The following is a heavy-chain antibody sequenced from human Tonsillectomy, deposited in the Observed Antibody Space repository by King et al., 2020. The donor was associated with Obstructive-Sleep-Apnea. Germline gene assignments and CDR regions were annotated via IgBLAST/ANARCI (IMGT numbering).Heavy chain of an antibody. V-gene: IGHV3-30*18. CDR2: ISYEGSNK. CDR1: GFSFSSYG. Sequence: VQLVESGGGVVQPGRSLRLSCVASGFSFSSYGMYWVRQAPGKGLEWVAVISYEGSNKYYAESVKGRFTISRDNFKNTLYLQLNSLRGEDTAVDYCAKDVGSQLLTHDLDAWGQGTTVTVSS. D-gene: IGHD2-2*01. J-gene: IGHJ6*02. CDR3: AKDVGSQLLTHDLDA.